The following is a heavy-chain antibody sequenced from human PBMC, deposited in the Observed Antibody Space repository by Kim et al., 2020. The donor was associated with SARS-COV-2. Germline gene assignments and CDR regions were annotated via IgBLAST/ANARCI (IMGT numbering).Heavy chain of an antibody. D-gene: IGHD2-15*01. CDR1: RGPINGYY. V-gene: IGHV4-59*08. CDR3: ARHKPHCIGAACYSFYFDY. Sequence: SETLSLTCTVSRGPINGYYWSWLRKPPGKGLEWIGSIYNMASASYNPSLKGRVTISLDTPKRQFSLKLKSVTAADMAVYYCARHKPHCIGAACYSFYFDYWGQGSLVTVSS. CDR2: IYNMASA. J-gene: IGHJ4*02.